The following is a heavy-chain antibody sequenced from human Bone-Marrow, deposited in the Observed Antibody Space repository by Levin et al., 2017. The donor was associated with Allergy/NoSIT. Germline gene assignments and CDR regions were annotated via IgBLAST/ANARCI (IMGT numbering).Heavy chain of an antibody. CDR1: GGPMQSFDFY. Sequence: SETLSLTCAVSGGPMQSFDFYWSWVRQSPGKGLEWIGSIYSSGGTNYNSFFRSRISMSMDTSKSQLSLRLTSPTAADTAVYYCARAGGDGIAAAGEFDYWGQGTLVSVSS. CDR3: ARAGGDGIAAAGEFDY. CDR2: IYSSGGT. V-gene: IGHV4-30-4*01. J-gene: IGHJ4*02. D-gene: IGHD6-13*01.